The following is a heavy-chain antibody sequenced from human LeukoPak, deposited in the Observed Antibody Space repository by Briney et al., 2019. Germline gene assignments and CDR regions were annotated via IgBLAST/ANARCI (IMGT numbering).Heavy chain of an antibody. J-gene: IGHJ3*02. CDR2: ISYDGSNK. Sequence: GGSLRLSCVASGFTFSSHRMSWVRQAPGKGLEWVAVISYDGSNKYYADSVKGRFTISRDNSKNTLYLQMNSLRAEDTAVYYCASPSGIWGQGTMVTVSS. CDR3: ASPSGI. V-gene: IGHV3-30*03. CDR1: GFTFSSHR.